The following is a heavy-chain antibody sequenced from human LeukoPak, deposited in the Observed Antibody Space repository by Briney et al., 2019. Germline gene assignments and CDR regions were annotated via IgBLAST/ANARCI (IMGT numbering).Heavy chain of an antibody. J-gene: IGHJ3*02. CDR1: GGSISSGGYS. CDR3: ARLTVVVPAAIQGADAFDI. Sequence: PSETLSLTCAVSGGSISSGGYSWSWIRQPPGTGLEWIGYIYHSGSTYYNPSLKSRVTISVDRSKNQFSLKLSSVTAADTAVYYCARLTVVVPAAIQGADAFDIWGQGTMVTVSS. D-gene: IGHD2-2*02. V-gene: IGHV4-30-2*01. CDR2: IYHSGST.